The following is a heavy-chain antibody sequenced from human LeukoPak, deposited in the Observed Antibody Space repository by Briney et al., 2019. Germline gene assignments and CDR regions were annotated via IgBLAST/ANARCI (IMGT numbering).Heavy chain of an antibody. CDR3: ARGYCSGGSCRIDY. D-gene: IGHD2-15*01. CDR1: GGSISSYY. CDR2: IYYGGST. Sequence: PSETLSLTCTVSGGSISSYYWSWIRQPPGKGLEWIGYIYYGGSTNYNPSLKSRVTISVDTSKNQFSLKLSSVTAADTAVYYCARGYCSGGSCRIDYWGQGTLVTVSS. V-gene: IGHV4-59*01. J-gene: IGHJ4*02.